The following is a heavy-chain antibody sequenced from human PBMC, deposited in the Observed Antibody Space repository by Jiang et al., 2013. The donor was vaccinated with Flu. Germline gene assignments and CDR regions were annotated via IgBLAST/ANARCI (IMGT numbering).Heavy chain of an antibody. D-gene: IGHD1-26*01. V-gene: IGHV3-48*03. CDR2: IDFGGRTI. CDR1: GFTFSSYE. CDR3: ARGFGYSGSYYVFDM. Sequence: VQLLESGGGLVQPGGSLRLSCAASGFTFSSYEMNWVRQAPGKGLEWVSYIDFGGRTIHYADSVKGRFTISRDIAKSSVYLQINSLRVEDTAVYYCARGFGYSGSYYVFDMWAKGQWSPSLQ. J-gene: IGHJ3*02.